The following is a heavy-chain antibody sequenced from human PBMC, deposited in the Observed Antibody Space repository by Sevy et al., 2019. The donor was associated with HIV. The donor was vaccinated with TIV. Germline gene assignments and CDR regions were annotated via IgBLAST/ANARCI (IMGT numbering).Heavy chain of an antibody. V-gene: IGHV4-61*02. CDR3: ARESGDCSSTSCYEGVFDY. CDR2: IYTSGST. D-gene: IGHD2-2*01. CDR1: GGSISSGSYY. J-gene: IGHJ4*02. Sequence: SETLSLTCTVSGGSISSGSYYWSWIRQPAGKGLEWIGRIYTSGSTNYNPSLKSRVTISVDTSKNQFPLKLSPVTAADTAVYYCARESGDCSSTSCYEGVFDYWGQGTLVTVSS.